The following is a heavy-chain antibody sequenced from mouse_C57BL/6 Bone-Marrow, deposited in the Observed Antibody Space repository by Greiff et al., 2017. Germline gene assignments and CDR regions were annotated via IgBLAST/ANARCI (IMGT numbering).Heavy chain of an antibody. Sequence: VKVVESGAELVRPGASVKLSCKASGYTFTDYYINWVKQRPGQGLEWIARIYPGSGNTYYNEKFKGKATLTAEKSSSTAYMQLSSLTSEDSAVYFCARSRGSPWFAYWGQGTLVTVSA. V-gene: IGHV1-76*01. CDR3: ARSRGSPWFAY. CDR1: GYTFTDYY. J-gene: IGHJ3*01. D-gene: IGHD1-1*02. CDR2: IYPGSGNT.